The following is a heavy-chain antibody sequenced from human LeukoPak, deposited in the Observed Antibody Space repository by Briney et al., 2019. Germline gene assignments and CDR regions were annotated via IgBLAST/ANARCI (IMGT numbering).Heavy chain of an antibody. D-gene: IGHD3-22*01. CDR1: GFRFDSFY. V-gene: IGHV3-11*04. CDR2: ISASGAVP. Sequence: GGSLRLSCAASGFRFDSFYMGWIRQVPGKGLDYIALISASGAVPYYAASVEGRLTISRDNAKNSVSLQMNSLSADDTAIYYCARSLIVASEDYWGQGTQVIVSS. J-gene: IGHJ4*02. CDR3: ARSLIVASEDY.